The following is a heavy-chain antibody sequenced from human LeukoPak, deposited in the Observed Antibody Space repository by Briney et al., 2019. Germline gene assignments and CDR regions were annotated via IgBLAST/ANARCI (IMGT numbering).Heavy chain of an antibody. CDR1: GFTFSSYE. CDR2: ISSSGSTI. J-gene: IGHJ4*02. V-gene: IGHV3-48*03. CDR3: ARASGSYNPFDY. Sequence: GGSLRLSCAASGFTFSSYEMNWVRQAPGKGLEWVSYISSSGSTIYYADSVKGRFTISRDNAKNSLYLQMNSLRAEDTALYYCARASGSYNPFDYWGQGTLVTVSS. D-gene: IGHD1-26*01.